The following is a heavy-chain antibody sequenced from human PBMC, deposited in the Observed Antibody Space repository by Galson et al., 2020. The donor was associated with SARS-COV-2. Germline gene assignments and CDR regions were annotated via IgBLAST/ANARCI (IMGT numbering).Heavy chain of an antibody. D-gene: IGHD1-1*01. Sequence: GESLKISCAASGFTFSSFGMHWVRQAPGKGLDWVAVVSSDGSNRFHADSVKGRFTISRDNSKNTLFLQMNSLRVEDTAVYYCARDLTRRWVHGFDYWGQGTLVTVSS. CDR1: GFTFSSFG. V-gene: IGHV3-30*03. CDR2: VSSDGSNR. J-gene: IGHJ4*02. CDR3: ARDLTRRWVHGFDY.